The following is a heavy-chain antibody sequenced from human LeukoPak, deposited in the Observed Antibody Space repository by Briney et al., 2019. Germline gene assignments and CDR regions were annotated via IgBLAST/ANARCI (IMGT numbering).Heavy chain of an antibody. Sequence: GGSLRLSCAASGFNFNKYDMTWARQAPGKGLEWVSSISSSSSYIYYADSVKGRFTISRDNAKNSLYLQMNSLRAEDTAVYYCARGNSGYSYGYRDDAFDIWGQGTMVTVSS. CDR3: ARGNSGYSYGYRDDAFDI. J-gene: IGHJ3*02. V-gene: IGHV3-21*01. D-gene: IGHD5-18*01. CDR2: ISSSSSYI. CDR1: GFNFNKYD.